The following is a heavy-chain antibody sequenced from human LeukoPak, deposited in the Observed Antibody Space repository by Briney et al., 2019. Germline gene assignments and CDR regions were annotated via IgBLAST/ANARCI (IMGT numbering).Heavy chain of an antibody. J-gene: IGHJ4*02. CDR1: GYTFTSYA. V-gene: IGHV1-3*03. CDR2: INAGNGNT. CDR3: ARAFAHDSSGYYY. Sequence: ASVKVSCKASGYTFTSYAMHWVRQAPGQRLEWMGWINAGNGNTKYSQEFQGRVTMTEDTSTDTAYMELSSLRSEDTAVYYCARAFAHDSSGYYYWGQGTLVTVSS. D-gene: IGHD3-22*01.